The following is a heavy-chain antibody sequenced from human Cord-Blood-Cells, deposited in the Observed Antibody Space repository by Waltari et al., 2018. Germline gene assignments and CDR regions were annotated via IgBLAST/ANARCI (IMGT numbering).Heavy chain of an antibody. CDR2: INHSGST. CDR3: ARGLGAADAFDI. Sequence: GQLQQGGAGLLKPSETLSLTCAVYGGSFSGNYWSCIRQPPGKGLEWIGEINHSGSTNYNPSLKSRVTISVDTSKNQFSLKLSSVTAADTAVYYCARGLGAADAFDIWGQGTMVTVSS. D-gene: IGHD3-16*01. J-gene: IGHJ3*02. CDR1: GGSFSGNY. V-gene: IGHV4-34*01.